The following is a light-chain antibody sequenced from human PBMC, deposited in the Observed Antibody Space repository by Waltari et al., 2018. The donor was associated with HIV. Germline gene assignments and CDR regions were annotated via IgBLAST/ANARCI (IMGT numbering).Light chain of an antibody. CDR3: QHRVSWPAT. CDR2: DVS. V-gene: IGKV3-11*01. J-gene: IGKJ4*01. Sequence: EIVLTQSPATLSLSPGERATLSCRASQSVNTYLGWYQQKPDQPPRLLIYDVSKTASGIPARFSGSGSGTDFSLTISNLKPEDSAVYYCQHRVSWPATFGGGTKVQIK. CDR1: QSVNTY.